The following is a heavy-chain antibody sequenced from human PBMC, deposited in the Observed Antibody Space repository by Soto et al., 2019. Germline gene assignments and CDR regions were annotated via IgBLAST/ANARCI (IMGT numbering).Heavy chain of an antibody. CDR2: IYYSGST. Sequence: SATLSLTCTVSGGSISSYYWSWIRQPPGKGLEWIGYIYYSGSTNYNPSLKSRVTISVDTSKNQFSLKLSSVTAADTAVYYCARVATVVFDYWGQGTLVTVSS. CDR1: GGSISSYY. V-gene: IGHV4-59*01. D-gene: IGHD5-12*01. CDR3: ARVATVVFDY. J-gene: IGHJ4*02.